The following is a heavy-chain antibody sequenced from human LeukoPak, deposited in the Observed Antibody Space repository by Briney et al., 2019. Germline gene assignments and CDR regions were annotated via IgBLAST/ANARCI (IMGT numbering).Heavy chain of an antibody. CDR3: ARDCEDPPDSGYDCGAFDI. J-gene: IGHJ3*02. Sequence: GGSLRLSCAASGFTFSSYSMNWVRQAPGKGLEWVSSISSSSSYIYYADSVKGRFTISRDNAKNSLYLQMNSLRAEDTAVYYCARDCEDPPDSGYDCGAFDIWGQGTMVTVSS. D-gene: IGHD5-12*01. CDR2: ISSSSSYI. CDR1: GFTFSSYS. V-gene: IGHV3-21*01.